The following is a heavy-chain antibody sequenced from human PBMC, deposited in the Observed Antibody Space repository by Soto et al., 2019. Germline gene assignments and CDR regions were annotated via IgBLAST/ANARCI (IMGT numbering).Heavy chain of an antibody. Sequence: PGESLKISCNGSGYSFTIYWIGWVRQMPGKGLEWMGIIYPGDSDTRYSPSFQGQVTISADKSISTAYLQWSSLKASDTAMYYCARLLEVAVADVDYWGQGTLVTVSS. J-gene: IGHJ4*02. D-gene: IGHD6-19*01. V-gene: IGHV5-51*01. CDR1: GYSFTIYW. CDR3: ARLLEVAVADVDY. CDR2: IYPGDSDT.